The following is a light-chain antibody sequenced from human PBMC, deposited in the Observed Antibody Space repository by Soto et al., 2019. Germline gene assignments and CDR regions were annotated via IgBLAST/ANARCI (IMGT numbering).Light chain of an antibody. V-gene: IGKV3-20*01. J-gene: IGKJ1*01. CDR1: QSVSSNK. CDR2: AAS. CDR3: QDYGTSWT. Sequence: ENVLSQSPATFSLAQVDRATLPCMASQSVSSNKLAWYQQKPGQAPRLLIYAASSRATGIPDRFSGSGSGTDFTLTINRLETEDFAVYYCQDYGTSWTFGQGTKVDI.